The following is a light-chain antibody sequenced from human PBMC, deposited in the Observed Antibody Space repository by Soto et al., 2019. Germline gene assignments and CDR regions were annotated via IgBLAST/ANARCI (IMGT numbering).Light chain of an antibody. V-gene: IGLV2-14*01. CDR2: DVS. CDR3: SSYTSSSTLYV. Sequence: QSVLTQPASVSGSPGQSITISCTGTSSDVGGYNYVSWYQQHPGKAPKLMIYDVSNRPSGVSNRFSGSKSGNTASLTISGRQAEDEADYYCSSYTSSSTLYVFGTGTKVTVL. J-gene: IGLJ1*01. CDR1: SSDVGGYNY.